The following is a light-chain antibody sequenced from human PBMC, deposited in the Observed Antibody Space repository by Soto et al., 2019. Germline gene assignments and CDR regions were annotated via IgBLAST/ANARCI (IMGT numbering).Light chain of an antibody. CDR1: QSVSSN. Sequence: EIVMTQSPATLSVSPGEGATLSCRASQSVSSNLAWYQQRPGQAPRLLIYAASTRATGIPARFSGSGSGTEFTLTISSLQSEDFATYYCQQRNSYPITFGQGTRLEIK. CDR3: QQRNSYPIT. CDR2: AAS. J-gene: IGKJ5*01. V-gene: IGKV3-15*01.